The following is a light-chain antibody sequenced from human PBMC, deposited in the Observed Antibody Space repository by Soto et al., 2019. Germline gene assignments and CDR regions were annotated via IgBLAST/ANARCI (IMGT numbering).Light chain of an antibody. CDR2: EVS. CDR1: SSDVGGYKY. Sequence: QSALTQPASVSGSPGQSITISCTGTSSDVGGYKYVSWYQQHPGKVTKLIIYEVSNRPSGVSDRFSGSKSENTASLTISGLQSEDEADYYCTSYTLRSTVVFGGGTKRTVL. J-gene: IGLJ3*02. V-gene: IGLV2-14*01. CDR3: TSYTLRSTVV.